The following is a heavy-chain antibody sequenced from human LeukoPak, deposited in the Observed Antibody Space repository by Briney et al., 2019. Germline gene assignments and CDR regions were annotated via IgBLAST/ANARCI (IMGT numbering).Heavy chain of an antibody. Sequence: GRSLRLSCAASGFTFSSYGMHWVRQAPGKGLEWVSAISGSGGSTYYADSVKGRFTISRDNSKNTLYLQMNSLRAEDTAVYYCAKDQKQWLVYDAFDIWGQGTMVTVSS. CDR1: GFTFSSYG. D-gene: IGHD6-19*01. J-gene: IGHJ3*02. CDR2: ISGSGGST. CDR3: AKDQKQWLVYDAFDI. V-gene: IGHV3-23*01.